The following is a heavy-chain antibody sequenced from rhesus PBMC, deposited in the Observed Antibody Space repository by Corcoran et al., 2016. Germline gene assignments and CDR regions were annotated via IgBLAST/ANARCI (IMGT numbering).Heavy chain of an antibody. Sequence: QVQLQESGPGLVKPSETLSLTCAVSGYSIRSDYGWSWIRQSTGTGLEWIGYIGGSGGSTNYKPYLTNRVTISKDTSKNQFARKRSSVTAADTAVDYCARDNSDFDYWGQGVLVTVSS. CDR3: ARDNSDFDY. J-gene: IGHJ4*01. V-gene: IGHV4-127*01. CDR2: IGGSGGST. CDR1: GYSIRSDYG. D-gene: IGHD6-25*01.